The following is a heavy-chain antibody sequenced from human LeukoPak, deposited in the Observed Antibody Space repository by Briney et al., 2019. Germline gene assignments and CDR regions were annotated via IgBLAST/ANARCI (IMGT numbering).Heavy chain of an antibody. D-gene: IGHD2-15*01. J-gene: IGHJ4*02. CDR3: ARGGGYVDY. V-gene: IGHV1-2*02. CDR2: INPNSGGT. CDR1: GYTLTELS. Sequence: ASVKVSCKVSGYTLTELSMHWVRQAPGQGLEWMGWINPNSGGTNYAQKFQGRVTMTRDTSISTAYMELSRLRSDDTAVYYCARGGGYVDYWGQGTLVTVSS.